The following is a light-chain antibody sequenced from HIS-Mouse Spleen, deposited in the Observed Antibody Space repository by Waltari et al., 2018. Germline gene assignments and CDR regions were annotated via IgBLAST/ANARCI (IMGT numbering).Light chain of an antibody. CDR1: ALPKKY. CDR2: EDS. CDR3: YSTDSSGNHRV. V-gene: IGLV3-10*01. Sequence: SYELTQPPSVSVSPGQTARITCSGDALPKKYAYWYQQKSGQAPVLGIYEDSKRPSGIPERLSGSSSGKMATLTISGAKVEDEADYYCYSTDSSGNHRVFGGGTKLTVL. J-gene: IGLJ2*01.